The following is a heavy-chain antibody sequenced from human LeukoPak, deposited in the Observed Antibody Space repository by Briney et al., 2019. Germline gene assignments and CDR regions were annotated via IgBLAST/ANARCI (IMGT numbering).Heavy chain of an antibody. CDR1: GFTFSSYA. Sequence: GGSLRLSCAASGFTFSSYAMSWVRQAPGKGLEWVSTISGSGGSTYYADSVKGRFTISRDNSKNTLYLQMNSLRAEDTAVYYCAKDGYCSSTSCYPAPYWGQGTLVTVSS. CDR2: ISGSGGST. V-gene: IGHV3-23*01. D-gene: IGHD2-2*01. CDR3: AKDGYCSSTSCYPAPY. J-gene: IGHJ4*02.